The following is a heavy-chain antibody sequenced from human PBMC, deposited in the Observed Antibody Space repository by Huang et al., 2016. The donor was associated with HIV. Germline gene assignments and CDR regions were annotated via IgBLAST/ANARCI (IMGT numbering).Heavy chain of an antibody. CDR2: IYYRGST. D-gene: IGHD5-18*01. CDR3: TRGHSYGFGRNYFDY. CDR1: GVSIGSGGYY. Sequence: QVQLQESGPGPVKPSQTLSLTCTVSGVSIGSGGYYWSWIRQPPGKGLEWIGYIYYRGSTYYNPSLKSRVTRAVDTSKNQFSLKLSSWTAADTAVYYCTRGHSYGFGRNYFDYWGQGTLVTVSS. J-gene: IGHJ4*02. V-gene: IGHV4-30-4*08.